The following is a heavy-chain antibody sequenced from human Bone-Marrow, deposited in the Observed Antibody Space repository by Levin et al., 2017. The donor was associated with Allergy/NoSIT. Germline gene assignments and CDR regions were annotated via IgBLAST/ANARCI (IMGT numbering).Heavy chain of an antibody. J-gene: IGHJ4*02. CDR1: GDSVSTNIGA. V-gene: IGHV6-1*01. D-gene: IGHD6-19*01. CDR3: ARDPDSTGWFGLDY. Sequence: HSQTLSLTCAISGDSVSTNIGAWNWIRQSPLRGLEWLGRTYYRSKWHYEYAASVKSRITINPDTSKNQFSLQLNSVTPEDTAVYYCARDPDSTGWFGLDYWGRGTLVTVSS. CDR2: TYYRSKWHY.